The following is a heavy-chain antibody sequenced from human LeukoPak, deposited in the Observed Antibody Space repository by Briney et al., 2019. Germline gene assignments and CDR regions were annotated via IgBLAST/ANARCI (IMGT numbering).Heavy chain of an antibody. J-gene: IGHJ4*02. Sequence: GGSLRLSCAASGFTFSTYTMNWVRQAPGKGLEWVSSISSSSSYIYYADSVKGRFTISRDNAKNSLYLQMNSLRAEDTAVYCCARGSPSTQPFDYWGQGTLVTVSS. D-gene: IGHD2-2*01. CDR1: GFTFSTYT. V-gene: IGHV3-21*01. CDR3: ARGSPSTQPFDY. CDR2: ISSSSSYI.